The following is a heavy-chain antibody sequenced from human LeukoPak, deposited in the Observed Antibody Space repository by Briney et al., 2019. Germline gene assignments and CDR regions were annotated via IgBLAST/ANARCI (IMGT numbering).Heavy chain of an antibody. D-gene: IGHD6-19*01. V-gene: IGHV1-69*04. CDR3: ARDSIAVAASGPRYDY. CDR1: GGTFSSYA. Sequence: GASVKVSCKASGGTFSSYAISWVRQAPEQGLEWMGRIIPILGIANYAQKFQGRVTITADKSTSTAYMELSSLRSEDTAVYYCARDSIAVAASGPRYDYWGQGTLVTVSS. J-gene: IGHJ4*02. CDR2: IIPILGIA.